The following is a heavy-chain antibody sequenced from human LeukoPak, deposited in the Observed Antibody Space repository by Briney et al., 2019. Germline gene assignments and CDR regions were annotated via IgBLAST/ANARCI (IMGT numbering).Heavy chain of an antibody. CDR2: IYYSGST. V-gene: IGHV4-59*01. Sequence: SETLSLTCAVSGGSISSYYWSWIRQPPGKGLEWIGYIYYSGSTIYNPSLKSRVTISVDTSKNQFSLKLSSVTAADTAVYYCARGGGAHDYWGQGTLVTVSS. CDR1: GGSISSYY. D-gene: IGHD3-16*01. J-gene: IGHJ4*02. CDR3: ARGGGAHDY.